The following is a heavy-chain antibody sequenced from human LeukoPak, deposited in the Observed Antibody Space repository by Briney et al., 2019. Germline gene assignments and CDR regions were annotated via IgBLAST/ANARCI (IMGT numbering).Heavy chain of an antibody. D-gene: IGHD4-17*01. Sequence: GGSLRLSCAASGFTFSSYAMSWVRQAPGKGLEWVSAVSGSGGSTYYADSVKGRFTISRDNSKNTLYLQMNSLRAEDTAVYYCARLYGDYVVRWVGAFDIWGQGTMVTVSS. J-gene: IGHJ3*02. V-gene: IGHV3-23*01. CDR2: VSGSGGST. CDR3: ARLYGDYVVRWVGAFDI. CDR1: GFTFSSYA.